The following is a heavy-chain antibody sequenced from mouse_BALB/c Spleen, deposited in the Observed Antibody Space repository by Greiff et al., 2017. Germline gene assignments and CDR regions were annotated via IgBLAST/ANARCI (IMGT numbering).Heavy chain of an antibody. D-gene: IGHD1-2*01. CDR2: ISSGGSYT. V-gene: IGHV5-9-4*01. CDR3: ARRHYYPSMDY. Sequence: EVMLVESGGGLVKPGGSLKLSCAASGFTFSSYAMSWVRQSPEKRLEWVAEISSGGSYTYYPDTVTGRFTISRDNAKNTLYLEMSSLRSEDTAMYYCARRHYYPSMDYWGQGTSVTVSS. CDR1: GFTFSSYA. J-gene: IGHJ4*01.